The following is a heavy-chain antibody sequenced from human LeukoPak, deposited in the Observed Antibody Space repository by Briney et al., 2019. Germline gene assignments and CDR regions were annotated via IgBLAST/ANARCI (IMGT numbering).Heavy chain of an antibody. CDR1: GFTFSSYG. CDR3: AKDPSGWYRAGDY. V-gene: IGHV3-23*01. D-gene: IGHD6-19*01. CDR2: ISGSGGST. J-gene: IGHJ4*02. Sequence: GGSLRLSCAASGFTFSSYGMSWVRQAPGKGLEWVSAISGSGGSTYYADSVKGRFTISRDNSKNTLYLQMNSLRAEDTAVYYCAKDPSGWYRAGDYWGQGTLVTVSS.